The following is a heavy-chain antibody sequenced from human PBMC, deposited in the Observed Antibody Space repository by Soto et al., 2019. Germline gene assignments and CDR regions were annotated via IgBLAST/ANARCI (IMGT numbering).Heavy chain of an antibody. Sequence: PGGSLRLSCAASGFSFSGKNHLTWVRQAPGKGLEWVSALYSSDGTYYADSVKGRFSVSRDNSKNTFYLQLHSLRPEDTALYFCATWLQREHAFDIWGLGTMVTVSS. V-gene: IGHV3-53*01. CDR2: LYSSDGT. CDR1: GFSFSGKNH. J-gene: IGHJ3*02. D-gene: IGHD1-1*01. CDR3: ATWLQREHAFDI.